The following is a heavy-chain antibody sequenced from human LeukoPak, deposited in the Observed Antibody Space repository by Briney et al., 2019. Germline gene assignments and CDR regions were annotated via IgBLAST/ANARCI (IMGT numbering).Heavy chain of an antibody. CDR1: GGSISGYY. CDR2: INHSGST. Sequence: SETLSLTCTVSGGSISGYYWSWIRQPPGKGLEWIGEINHSGSTNYNPSLKSRVTISVDTSKNQFSLKLSSVTAADTAVYYCARGLRIVGATLYYFDYWGQGTLVTVSS. V-gene: IGHV4-34*01. J-gene: IGHJ4*02. CDR3: ARGLRIVGATLYYFDY. D-gene: IGHD1-26*01.